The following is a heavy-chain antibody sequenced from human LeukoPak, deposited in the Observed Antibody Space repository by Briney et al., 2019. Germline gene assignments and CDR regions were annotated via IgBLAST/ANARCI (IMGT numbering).Heavy chain of an antibody. J-gene: IGHJ4*02. CDR3: ARDLMYSSGGIDY. D-gene: IGHD6-19*01. V-gene: IGHV3-30-3*01. CDR1: GFTFSSYA. CDR2: ISYDGSNK. Sequence: GRSLRLSCAASGFTFSSYAMHWVRQAPGKGLEWVAVISYDGSNKYYADSVKGRFTISRDNSKNTLYLQMNCLRAEDTAVYYCARDLMYSSGGIDYWGQGTLVTVSS.